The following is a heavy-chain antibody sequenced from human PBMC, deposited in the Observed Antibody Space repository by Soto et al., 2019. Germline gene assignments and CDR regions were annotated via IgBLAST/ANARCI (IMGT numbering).Heavy chain of an antibody. V-gene: IGHV1-69*06. CDR3: AKEVVPGATGHGRDV. J-gene: IGHJ6*02. Sequence: QVQLVQSGAEVKKPGSSVKVSCKASGGTFNNYGVTWVRQAPGQGLEWIGGIIPIFGSAKYTEMLRGRITITADKSTSTAYMELSSLKSDDTAVYYCAKEVVPGATGHGRDVWGQGTTVTVSS. D-gene: IGHD2-2*01. CDR1: GGTFNNYG. CDR2: IIPIFGSA.